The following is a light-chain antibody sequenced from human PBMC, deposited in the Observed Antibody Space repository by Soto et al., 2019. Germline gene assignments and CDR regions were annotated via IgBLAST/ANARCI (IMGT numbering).Light chain of an antibody. J-gene: IGKJ1*01. Sequence: LTRSPSSLSASVENSVTITCRASQGISSYLAWYQQKPGKAPKLLIYAASTLQSGVPSRFSVSGSGTEFTLSIGCLQPDDFATYFFQQYNSYFAFGRGTKVDIK. V-gene: IGKV1-9*01. CDR1: QGISSY. CDR2: AAS. CDR3: QQYNSYFA.